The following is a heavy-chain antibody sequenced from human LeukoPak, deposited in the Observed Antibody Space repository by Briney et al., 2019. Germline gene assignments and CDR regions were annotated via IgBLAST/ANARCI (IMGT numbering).Heavy chain of an antibody. V-gene: IGHV4-59*01. J-gene: IGHJ6*02. CDR2: IYYSGST. D-gene: IGHD3-22*01. CDR3: ARSGDSSGYYLYYYYGMDV. CDR1: GGSISGYY. Sequence: PSETLSLTCTVSGGSISGYYWSWIRQPPGKGLEWIGYIYYSGSTNYNPSLKSRVTISVDTSKNQFSLKLSSVTAADTAVYYCARSGDSSGYYLYYYYGMDVWGQGTTVTVSS.